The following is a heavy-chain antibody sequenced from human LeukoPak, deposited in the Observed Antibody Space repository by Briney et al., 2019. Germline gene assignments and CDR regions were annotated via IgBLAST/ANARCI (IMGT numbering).Heavy chain of an antibody. CDR1: GFTFSSYE. J-gene: IGHJ6*03. D-gene: IGHD2-2*01. CDR2: ISSSGSTI. Sequence: GGSLRLSCAASGFTFSSYEMNWVRQAPGKGLEWGSYISSSGSTIYYADSVKGRFTISRDNAKNSLYLQMNRLRAEDTAVYYCARACSSTTCYYYYYMDVWGKGTTVTVSS. V-gene: IGHV3-48*03. CDR3: ARACSSTTCYYYYYMDV.